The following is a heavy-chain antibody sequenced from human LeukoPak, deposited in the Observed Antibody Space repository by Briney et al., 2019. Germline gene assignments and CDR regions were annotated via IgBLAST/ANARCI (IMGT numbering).Heavy chain of an antibody. CDR1: GGSISSYY. CDR2: IYYSGST. V-gene: IGHV4-59*01. Sequence: PSETLSLTCTVSGGSISSYYWSWIRQPPGKGLEWIGYIYYSGSTNYNPSLKSRVTISVDTSKNQFSLKLSSVTAADTAVYYCARAITIFGVVIVDAFDIWGQGTMVTAPS. D-gene: IGHD3-3*01. J-gene: IGHJ3*02. CDR3: ARAITIFGVVIVDAFDI.